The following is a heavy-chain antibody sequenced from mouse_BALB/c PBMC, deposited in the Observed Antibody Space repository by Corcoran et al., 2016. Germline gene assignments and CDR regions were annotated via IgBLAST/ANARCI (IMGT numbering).Heavy chain of an antibody. CDR1: GYTFTNYG. CDR3: AREPRAMNY. J-gene: IGHJ4*01. CDR2: INTYTGER. Sequence: QIQLVQSGPELKKPGETVKISCKASGYTFTNYGMNWVKQSPGKGLPWMGWINTYTGERTYADDFKGRFAFSLETSTTTAYLQINNLKNEDTATYFCAREPRAMNYWGQGTSVTVSS. V-gene: IGHV9-3-1*01.